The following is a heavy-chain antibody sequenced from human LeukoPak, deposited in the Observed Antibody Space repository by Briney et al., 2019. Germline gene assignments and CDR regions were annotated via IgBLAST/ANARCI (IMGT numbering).Heavy chain of an antibody. V-gene: IGHV3-23*01. Sequence: PGGSLRLSCAASGFTFSSYAMSWVRQAPGKGLEWVSGISGSGNSIYYADSVKGRFTISRDNSKNTLYLQMNSLRAEDTAVYYCARVSDILTGYFDYWGQGTLVTVSS. J-gene: IGHJ4*02. D-gene: IGHD3-9*01. CDR1: GFTFSSYA. CDR3: ARVSDILTGYFDY. CDR2: ISGSGNSI.